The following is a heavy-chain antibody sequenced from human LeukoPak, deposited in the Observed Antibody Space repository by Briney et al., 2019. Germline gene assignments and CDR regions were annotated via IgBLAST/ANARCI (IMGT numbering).Heavy chain of an antibody. J-gene: IGHJ5*02. CDR3: ARDRRPSIYGGLDS. V-gene: IGHV3-7*01. CDR2: IKQDGSEK. CDR1: GFTFSDYW. Sequence: GGSLRLSCAASGFTFSDYWMSWVRQPPGKGLEWVANIKQDGSEKYYVDSVKGRFTISRDNAKNSLYLQMNSLTAEDTAVYYCARDRRPSIYGGLDSWGQGTLITVSS. D-gene: IGHD4-23*01.